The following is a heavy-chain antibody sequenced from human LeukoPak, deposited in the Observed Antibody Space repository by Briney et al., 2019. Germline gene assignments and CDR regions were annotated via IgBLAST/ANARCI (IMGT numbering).Heavy chain of an antibody. J-gene: IGHJ4*02. Sequence: ASVKVSCKASGYTFTTYDFNWVRQAAGQGLEWMGWMNPNTGNTGYAQKFQGRVTMTRNTSISTAYMELSSLRSEDTAVYYCAREARTHSSSWHDYWGQGTLVTVSS. CDR2: MNPNTGNT. CDR3: AREARTHSSSWHDY. V-gene: IGHV1-8*01. CDR1: GYTFTTYD. D-gene: IGHD6-13*01.